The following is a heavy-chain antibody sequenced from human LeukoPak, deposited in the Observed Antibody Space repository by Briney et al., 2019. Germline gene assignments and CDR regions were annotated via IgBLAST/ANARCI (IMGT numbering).Heavy chain of an antibody. CDR1: GFTFGDYA. Sequence: PGGSLRLSCTASGFTFGDYAMSWVRQAPGKGLEWVGFIRSKAYGGTTEYAASVKGRFTISRDDSKSIAYLQMNSLRAEDTAVYYCARDFDDYGDSNPFDYWGQGTLVTVSS. CDR2: IRSKAYGGTT. V-gene: IGHV3-49*04. J-gene: IGHJ4*02. CDR3: ARDFDDYGDSNPFDY. D-gene: IGHD4-17*01.